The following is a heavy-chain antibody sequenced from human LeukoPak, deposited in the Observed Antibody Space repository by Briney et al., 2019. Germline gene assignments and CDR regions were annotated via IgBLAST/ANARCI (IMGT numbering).Heavy chain of an antibody. D-gene: IGHD1-26*01. CDR1: GFTFSNYG. J-gene: IGHJ6*02. Sequence: GGTLRLSCAASGFTFSNYGIHWVRQAPGKGLEWVALVTYDGFYKYYANSVKGRFTISRDNSKNTLYLQMNSLRAEDTAVYYCARDLSVGYYGMDVWGQGTTVTVSS. V-gene: IGHV3-30*03. CDR3: ARDLSVGYYGMDV. CDR2: VTYDGFYK.